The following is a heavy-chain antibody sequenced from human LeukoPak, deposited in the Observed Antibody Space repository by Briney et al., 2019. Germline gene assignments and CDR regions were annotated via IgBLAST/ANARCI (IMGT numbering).Heavy chain of an antibody. CDR2: IHWDDDK. D-gene: IGHD1-26*01. J-gene: IGHJ4*02. CDR1: GFSLSTGGVG. CDR3: THTRGDGRTDFDF. Sequence: SGPTLMKPPQTLTLTFTFSGFSLSTGGVGVVWIRQPPGKALERLRLIHWDDDKRYSPSLKSRLTTTKDTSKHQVVLTMTNMDPVDTATYYCTHTRGDGRTDFDFWGEGTLVTVSS. V-gene: IGHV2-5*02.